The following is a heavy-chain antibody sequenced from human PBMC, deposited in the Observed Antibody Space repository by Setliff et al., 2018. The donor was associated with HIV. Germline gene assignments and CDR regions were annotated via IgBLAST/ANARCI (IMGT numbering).Heavy chain of an antibody. D-gene: IGHD7-27*01. J-gene: IGHJ4*02. CDR1: EYTFTDYF. Sequence: ASVKVSCKASEYTFTDYFIHWVRQAPGQCLEWMGWISPHNGDTKIPQMIRGRVTMTRDTSMNTAYLQFSGLRSDDTAVYYCARQLSNSLDFLGEGAQVTVSS. V-gene: IGHV1-2*02. CDR3: ARQLSNSLDF. CDR2: ISPHNGDT.